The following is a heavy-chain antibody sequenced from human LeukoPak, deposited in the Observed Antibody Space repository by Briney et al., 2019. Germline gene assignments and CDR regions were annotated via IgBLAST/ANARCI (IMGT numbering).Heavy chain of an antibody. V-gene: IGHV3-66*01. CDR1: GFSVTSNY. Sequence: PGGSLTLSCAASGFSVTSNYMSWVRQAPGQGLEWVSVLYSSGYSKYADSVKGRFSISRDTSENTLSLHMNSLRAEDSAVYYCAAKGNGYTGTYVFAHWGRGTLVTVS. CDR2: LYSSGYS. CDR3: AAKGNGYTGTYVFAH. J-gene: IGHJ4*02. D-gene: IGHD5-12*01.